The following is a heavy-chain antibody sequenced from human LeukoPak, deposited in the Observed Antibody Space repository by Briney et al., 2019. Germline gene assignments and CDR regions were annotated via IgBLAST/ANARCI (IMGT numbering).Heavy chain of an antibody. D-gene: IGHD5-18*01. CDR3: ARNHTGYFDP. CDR2: INHSGST. V-gene: IGHV4-34*01. Sequence: PSETLSLTCAVYSGSFSGYSWSWIRQPPGKGLGWIGEINHSGSTNYSPSLKSRVTISVDTSSSQFSLSLSSVTAADTAVYYCARNHTGYFDPWGQGTLVTVSS. CDR1: SGSFSGYS. J-gene: IGHJ5*02.